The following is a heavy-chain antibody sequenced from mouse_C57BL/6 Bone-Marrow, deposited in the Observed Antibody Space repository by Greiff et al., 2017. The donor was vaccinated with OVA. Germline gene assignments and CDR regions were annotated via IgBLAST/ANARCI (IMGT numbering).Heavy chain of an antibody. J-gene: IGHJ2*01. CDR1: GFNIKDDY. CDR3: TTLLCYFDY. V-gene: IGHV14-4*01. Sequence: EVQGVESGAELVRPGASVKLSCTASGFNIKDDYMHWVKQRPEQGLEWIGWIDPENGDTEYASKFQGKATITADTSSNTAYLQLSSLTSEDTAVYYCTTLLCYFDYWGQGTTLTVSS. CDR2: IDPENGDT. D-gene: IGHD2-1*01.